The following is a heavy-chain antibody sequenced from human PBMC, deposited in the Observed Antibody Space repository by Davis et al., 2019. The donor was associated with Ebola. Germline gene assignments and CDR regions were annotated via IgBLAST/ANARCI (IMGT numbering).Heavy chain of an antibody. V-gene: IGHV5-51*01. J-gene: IGHJ4*02. CDR1: GNSFTSHW. CDR2: IYTGDSDT. D-gene: IGHD3-16*01. Sequence: GESLKISCKYSGNSFTSHWIAWVRQMPGKGLEWMGIIYTGDSDTRYSPSFRGQVTISADKSLRTAYLQWSGLKASDTAMYYCAREGGPGYFDYWGQGTLVTVSS. CDR3: AREGGPGYFDY.